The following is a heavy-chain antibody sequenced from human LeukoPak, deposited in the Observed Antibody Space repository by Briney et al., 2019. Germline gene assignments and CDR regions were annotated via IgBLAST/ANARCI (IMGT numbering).Heavy chain of an antibody. D-gene: IGHD2-15*01. Sequence: GGSLRLSCAASGFTFSTSAMHWVRQAPGKGLEWVAVIWYDGSNKHYAESVKGRFSISRDNSKSTLYLQMNSLRAEDTAVYYCARALGYCSGGSCYLGRLGFDYWGQGTLVTVSS. CDR2: IWYDGSNK. CDR3: ARALGYCSGGSCYLGRLGFDY. J-gene: IGHJ4*02. CDR1: GFTFSTSA. V-gene: IGHV3-33*01.